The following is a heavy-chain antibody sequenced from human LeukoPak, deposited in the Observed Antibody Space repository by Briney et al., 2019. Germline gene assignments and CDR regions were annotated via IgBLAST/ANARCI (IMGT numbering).Heavy chain of an antibody. J-gene: IGHJ5*02. D-gene: IGHD3-3*01. Sequence: SETLSLTCTVSGGSISSYYWSWIRQPPGKGLEWIGYIYYSGSTNYNPSLKSRVTISVDTSKNQFSLKLSSVTAADTAVYYCARSNPNLGFWSSSTNWFDPWGQGTLVTVSS. CDR2: IYYSGST. V-gene: IGHV4-59*01. CDR1: GGSISSYY. CDR3: ARSNPNLGFWSSSTNWFDP.